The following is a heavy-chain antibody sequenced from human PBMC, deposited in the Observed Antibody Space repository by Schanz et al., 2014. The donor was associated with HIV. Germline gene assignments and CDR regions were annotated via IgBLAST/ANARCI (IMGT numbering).Heavy chain of an antibody. V-gene: IGHV1-18*01. CDR2: ISDYHNKT. D-gene: IGHD3-22*01. CDR1: GYSFSSYG. CDR3: ARGALYYYDSTGYYHLDY. J-gene: IGHJ4*02. Sequence: QVHLVQSGAEVKKSGASVKVSCKASGYSFSSYGLSWGRQAPGPGLEWMGWISDYHNKTNYAQKLQGRVTMTTDTSTSTAYMELRSLRSDDTAVYYCARGALYYYDSTGYYHLDYWGQGTLVTVSS.